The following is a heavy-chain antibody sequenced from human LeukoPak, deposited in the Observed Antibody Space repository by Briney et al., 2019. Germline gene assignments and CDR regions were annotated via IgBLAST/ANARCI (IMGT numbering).Heavy chain of an antibody. CDR2: ISAYNGNT. D-gene: IGHD2-21*02. CDR3: ARGGDGDPTHGNWFDP. CDR1: GYTFTSYG. Sequence: ASVKVSCKASGYTFTSYGISWVRQAPGQGLEWMGWISAYNGNTNYAQKLQGRVTMTTDTSTSTAYTELRSLRSDDTAVYYCARGGDGDPTHGNWFDPWGQGTLVTVSS. J-gene: IGHJ5*02. V-gene: IGHV1-18*01.